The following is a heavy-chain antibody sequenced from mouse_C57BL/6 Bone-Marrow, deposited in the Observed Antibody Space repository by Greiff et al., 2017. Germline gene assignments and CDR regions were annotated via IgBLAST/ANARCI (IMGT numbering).Heavy chain of an antibody. Sequence: VQLQQSGAELVKPGASVKLSCTASGFNIKDYYMHWVKQRTEQGLEWIGRIDPEDGETKYAPQFQGKATITADTSSNTAYLQLSSLTSEDTAVYYCARPGYDYWGQGTTLTVSS. D-gene: IGHD3-2*02. CDR1: GFNIKDYY. CDR3: ARPGYDY. V-gene: IGHV14-2*01. J-gene: IGHJ2*01. CDR2: IDPEDGET.